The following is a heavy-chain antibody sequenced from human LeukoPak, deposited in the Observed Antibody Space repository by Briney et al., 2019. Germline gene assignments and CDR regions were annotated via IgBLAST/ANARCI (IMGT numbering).Heavy chain of an antibody. CDR1: GLTVSNNY. D-gene: IGHD1-26*01. CDR3: ARDYSGSYSRFDY. J-gene: IGHJ4*02. V-gene: IGHV3-66*01. Sequence: GGSLRLSCAASGLTVSNNYMSWVRQAPGKGLEWVSIIYSGDSTSYADSAKGRFTISRDNSKNTLYLQMNSLRAEDTAVYYCARDYSGSYSRFDYWGQGTLVTVSS. CDR2: IYSGDST.